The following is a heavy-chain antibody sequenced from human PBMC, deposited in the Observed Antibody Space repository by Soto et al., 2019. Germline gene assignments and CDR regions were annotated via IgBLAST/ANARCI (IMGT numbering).Heavy chain of an antibody. CDR2: IYHSGST. J-gene: IGHJ4*02. Sequence: QLQLQASGSGLVKPSQTLSLTCAVSGGAISRGGYSWSWIRQPPGKGLEWIGYIYHSGSTYYNPSLKSRVTISVDRSKNQFSLKLSSVTAAATAVYYCDRGWGYFDYGGQGTLVTVSS. CDR3: DRGWGYFDY. V-gene: IGHV4-30-2*01. D-gene: IGHD3-16*01. CDR1: GGAISRGGYS.